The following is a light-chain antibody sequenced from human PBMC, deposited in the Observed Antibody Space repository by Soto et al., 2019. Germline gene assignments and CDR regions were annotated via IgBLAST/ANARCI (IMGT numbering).Light chain of an antibody. Sequence: EIVLTQSPGTLSLSPGERATLSCRATQSVSSSYLSWYQQKPGQAPRLLIYVASSRATGIPDRFSGSGSGTDFTLTISRLEPEDFAVYYCQQYGSSPITFGQGTRWRL. J-gene: IGKJ5*01. CDR1: QSVSSSY. V-gene: IGKV3-20*01. CDR2: VAS. CDR3: QQYGSSPIT.